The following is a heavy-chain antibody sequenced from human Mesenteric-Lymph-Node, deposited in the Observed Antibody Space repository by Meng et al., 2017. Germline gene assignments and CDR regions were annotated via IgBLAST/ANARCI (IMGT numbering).Heavy chain of an antibody. J-gene: IGHJ3*02. CDR2: INHSGST. D-gene: IGHD4-17*01. Sequence: SETLSLTCAVYGGSFSGYYWSWIRQPPGKGLEWIGEINHSGSTNYNPSLKSRVTISVDKSKNQFSLTLSSVTAADTAIYYCARSEDYGDPTDAFDIWGQGTMVTVSS. CDR1: GGSFSGYY. CDR3: ARSEDYGDPTDAFDI. V-gene: IGHV4-34*01.